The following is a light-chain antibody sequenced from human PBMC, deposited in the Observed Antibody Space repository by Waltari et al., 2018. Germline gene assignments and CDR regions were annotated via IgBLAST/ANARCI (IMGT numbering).Light chain of an antibody. Sequence: VVMTQSPLSLPVTLGQPASISCRSSQSLVHSDGNTYLNWFQQRPGQSPRRLIYKVSSRDSGVPDRFSVSGSGTDFTLKISRVEAEDVGVYYCMQGTHWPFTFGPGTKVDIK. CDR3: MQGTHWPFT. CDR1: QSLVHSDGNTY. CDR2: KVS. V-gene: IGKV2-30*02. J-gene: IGKJ3*01.